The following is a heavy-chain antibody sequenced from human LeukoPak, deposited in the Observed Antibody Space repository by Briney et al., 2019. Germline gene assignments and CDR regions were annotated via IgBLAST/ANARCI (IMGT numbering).Heavy chain of an antibody. J-gene: IGHJ4*02. Sequence: GGSLRLSCAASGFTLSDYYMSWIRQARGKGVEWGSYISRSGSTIYYADSVRGRFTISRDNAKTSLHLQMNRLRVEDTAVYYCARDRDNWNYPDYWGQGTLVTVSS. CDR1: GFTLSDYY. D-gene: IGHD2-15*01. V-gene: IGHV3-11*04. CDR2: ISRSGSTI. CDR3: ARDRDNWNYPDY.